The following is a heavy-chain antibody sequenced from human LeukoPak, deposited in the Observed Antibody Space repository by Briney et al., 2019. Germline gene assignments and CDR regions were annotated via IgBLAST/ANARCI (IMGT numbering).Heavy chain of an antibody. V-gene: IGHV4-59*01. CDR1: GGFISSYY. J-gene: IGHJ5*02. D-gene: IGHD3-10*01. Sequence: SETLSLTCTVSGGFISSYYWSWIRQPPGKGLEWIGYIYYSGITNYNPSLKSRVTISVDTSKNQFSLKLSSVTAADTAVYYCARDNVGWGYYGSGTLKQDWFDPWGQGTLVTVSS. CDR3: ARDNVGWGYYGSGTLKQDWFDP. CDR2: IYYSGIT.